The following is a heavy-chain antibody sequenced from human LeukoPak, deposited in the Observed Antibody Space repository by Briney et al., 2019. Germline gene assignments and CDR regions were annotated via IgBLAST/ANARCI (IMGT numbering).Heavy chain of an antibody. CDR2: IYYSGST. J-gene: IGHJ5*02. D-gene: IGHD6-19*01. CDR1: GGSISSGSYY. Sequence: SETLSLTCTVSGGSISSGSYYWGWIRQPPGKGLEWIGSIYYSGSTYYNPSLKSRVTISVDTSKNQFSLKLSSVTAADTAVYYCARESQLHPYSSGWGTFDPWGQGTLVTVSS. V-gene: IGHV4-39*07. CDR3: ARESQLHPYSSGWGTFDP.